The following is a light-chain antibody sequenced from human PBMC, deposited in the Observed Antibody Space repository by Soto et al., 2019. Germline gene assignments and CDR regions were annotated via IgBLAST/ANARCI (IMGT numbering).Light chain of an antibody. CDR3: QQRRSWPTT. CDR2: DAS. V-gene: IGKV3-11*01. Sequence: EISLTQSPATLSLSPGERATLSCRASQSVQNFFAWYQQKPGQAPRLLIYDASYRATGVPARFSASGSGTDFTLNISSMEPEDFTVYYSQQRRSWPTTFGPQTKVHIK. J-gene: IGKJ3*01. CDR1: QSVQNF.